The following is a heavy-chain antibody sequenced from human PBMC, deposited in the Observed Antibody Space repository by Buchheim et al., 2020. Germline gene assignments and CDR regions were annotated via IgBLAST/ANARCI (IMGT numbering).Heavy chain of an antibody. Sequence: QVQLVESGGGVVQPGRSLRLSCAASGFTFSSYGMHWVRQASGKGLEWVAVIWYDGSNKYYADSVKGRFTISRDNSKNTLYLQMNSLRAEDTAVYYCARVHYDFWSGYSGSYYYYGMDVWGQGTT. V-gene: IGHV3-33*01. CDR2: IWYDGSNK. CDR3: ARVHYDFWSGYSGSYYYYGMDV. J-gene: IGHJ6*02. D-gene: IGHD3-3*01. CDR1: GFTFSSYG.